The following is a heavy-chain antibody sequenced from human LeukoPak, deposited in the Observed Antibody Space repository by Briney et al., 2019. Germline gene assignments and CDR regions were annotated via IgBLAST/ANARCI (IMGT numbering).Heavy chain of an antibody. J-gene: IGHJ5*02. V-gene: IGHV3-7*04. CDR1: GFNLSNYY. Sequence: GGSLSLSSAPYGFNLSNYYMRWVRQAPGKGLEWVANINQDGSEKTYVDSVKGRFTISRDNAKNSLYLQMNSLRAEDTALYYYAREQDGITRGFFDAWGQGTLVTVSS. D-gene: IGHD1-14*01. CDR3: AREQDGITRGFFDA. CDR2: INQDGSEK.